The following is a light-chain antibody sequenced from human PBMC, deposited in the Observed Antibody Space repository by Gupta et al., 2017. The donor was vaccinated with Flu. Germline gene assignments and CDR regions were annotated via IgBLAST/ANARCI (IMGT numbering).Light chain of an antibody. CDR3: CSFAGSYTLV. CDR1: SSDFGDYSY. J-gene: IGLJ2*01. CDR2: DVT. V-gene: IGLV2-11*03. Sequence: CTGTSSDFGDYSYVSWFQQHPGKAPKLIIYDVTERSSGVPARFSGSKSGNTASLTISGLQAEDEADYHCCSFAGSYTLVFGGGTKLTVL.